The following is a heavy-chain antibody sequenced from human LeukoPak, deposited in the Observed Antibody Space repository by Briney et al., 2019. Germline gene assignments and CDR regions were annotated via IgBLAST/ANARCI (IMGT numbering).Heavy chain of an antibody. V-gene: IGHV4-34*01. CDR3: ARGRTGRIVVVPAARYYYYGMDV. CDR1: GGSFSGYY. D-gene: IGHD2-2*01. J-gene: IGHJ6*02. Sequence: SETLSLTCAVYGGSFSGYYWSWIRQPPGKGLEWIGEINHSGSTNYNPSLKSRVTILVDTSKNQFSLKLSSVTAADTAVYYCARGRTGRIVVVPAARYYYYGMDVWGQGTTVTVSS. CDR2: INHSGST.